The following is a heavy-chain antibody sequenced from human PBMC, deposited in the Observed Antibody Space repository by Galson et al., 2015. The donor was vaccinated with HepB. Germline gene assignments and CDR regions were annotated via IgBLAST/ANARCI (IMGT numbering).Heavy chain of an antibody. Sequence: CAISGDSVSSNSAAWNWIRQSPSRGLEWLGGTYYRSKWYNDYAVSVKSRITINPDTSKNQFSLQLNSVTPEDTAVYYCARDPVSGWLVWGVDYWGQGTLVTVSS. J-gene: IGHJ4*02. D-gene: IGHD6-19*01. CDR3: ARDPVSGWLVWGVDY. V-gene: IGHV6-1*01. CDR1: GDSVSSNSAA. CDR2: TYYRSKWYN.